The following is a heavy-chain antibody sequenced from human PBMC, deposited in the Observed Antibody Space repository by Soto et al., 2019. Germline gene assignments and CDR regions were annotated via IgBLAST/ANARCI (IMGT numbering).Heavy chain of an antibody. CDR1: GYTFKNYF. Sequence: QVQLVQSGAEVKKPGASVKVSCKASGYTFKNYFIHWVRQAPGQSLAWMGWINTDNDDTEYSEKFQGRVAITADPAASTAYLALSSLTSEDPAVYYCARGWGSRVAVDYWCQGTLVIVSS. CDR3: ARGWGSRVAVDY. V-gene: IGHV1-3*04. CDR2: INTDNDDT. D-gene: IGHD6-19*01. J-gene: IGHJ4*02.